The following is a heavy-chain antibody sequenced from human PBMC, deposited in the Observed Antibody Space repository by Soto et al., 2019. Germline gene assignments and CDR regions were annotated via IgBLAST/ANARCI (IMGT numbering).Heavy chain of an antibody. J-gene: IGHJ6*02. Sequence: VASVKVSCKASGYTFTGYYMHWVRQAPGQGLEWMGWINPNSGGTNYAQKFQGRVTMTRDTSISTAYMELSRLRSDDTAVYYCARSLAAAGSNYYYYGMDVWGQGTTVTVSS. V-gene: IGHV1-2*02. CDR2: INPNSGGT. D-gene: IGHD6-13*01. CDR3: ARSLAAAGSNYYYYGMDV. CDR1: GYTFTGYY.